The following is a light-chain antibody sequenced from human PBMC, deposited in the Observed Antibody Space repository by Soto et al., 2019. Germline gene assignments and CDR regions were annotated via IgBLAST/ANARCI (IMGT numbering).Light chain of an antibody. V-gene: IGLV1-47*01. CDR3: AAWDDSLSGSYV. Sequence: QSVLTQPPSASGTPGQRVTVSCSGSSSNIGNNYVFWYQHLPGTAPKLLIYRNDQRPSGVSARFSGSKSGTSASLAISGLRSEDEADYYCAAWDDSLSGSYVFGPGTNLTVL. J-gene: IGLJ1*01. CDR1: SSNIGNNY. CDR2: RND.